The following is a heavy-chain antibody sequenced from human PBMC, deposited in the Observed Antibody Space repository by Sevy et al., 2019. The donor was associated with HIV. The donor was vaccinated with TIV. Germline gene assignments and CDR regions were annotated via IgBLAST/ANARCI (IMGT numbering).Heavy chain of an antibody. D-gene: IGHD2-2*01. V-gene: IGHV3-30*04. CDR2: MSYDGSNK. CDR1: GFTFSIYV. J-gene: IGHJ6*02. CDR3: GSQYLGNYYGMDV. Sequence: LTCAASGFTFSIYVMHWVRQAPGKGLEWVAVMSYDGSNKDYADSVRGRFTISRDNSKNTLYLQMNSLRGEDTAVYYCGSQYLGNYYGMDVWGQGTTVTVSS.